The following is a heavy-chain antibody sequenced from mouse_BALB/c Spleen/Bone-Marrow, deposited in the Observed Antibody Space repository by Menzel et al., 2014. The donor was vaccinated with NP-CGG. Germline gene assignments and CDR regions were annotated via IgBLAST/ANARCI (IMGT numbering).Heavy chain of an antibody. CDR2: IDPANGNT. CDR1: GFNIKDTY. D-gene: IGHD1-1*01. Sequence: VQLQQPGAELVKPGASVKLSCTASGFNIKDTYMHWVKQRPEQGLEWIGRIDPANGNTKYDPKFQGKATITADTSSNTASLQLSSLTSEDTAFYYCASYYYGHYFDYWGQGTTLTVSS. CDR3: ASYYYGHYFDY. V-gene: IGHV14-3*02. J-gene: IGHJ2*01.